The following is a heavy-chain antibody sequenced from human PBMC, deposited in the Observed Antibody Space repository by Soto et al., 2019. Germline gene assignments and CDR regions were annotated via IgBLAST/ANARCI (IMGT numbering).Heavy chain of an antibody. V-gene: IGHV3-74*01. J-gene: IGHJ4*02. CDR3: ATSISVGGGG. Sequence: EVHLVESGGGLVQHGGSLRLSCAASGFTFSSYWMHWVRQAPGKGLVWVSRINSDGSSIRYADSVKGRFTISRDNAKNTLYLQMNNLRADDTAVYYCATSISVGGGGWGQGTLVTVSS. CDR1: GFTFSSYW. CDR2: INSDGSSI. D-gene: IGHD3-16*01.